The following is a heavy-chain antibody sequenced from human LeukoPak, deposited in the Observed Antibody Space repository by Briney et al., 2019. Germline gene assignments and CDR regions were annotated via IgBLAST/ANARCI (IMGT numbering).Heavy chain of an antibody. Sequence: SETLSLTCTVSGASISGHYLTWVRQPPGKGLEWIGYISYIGSTNYNPSLKSRVTISVDTSKNQFSLKLSSVTAADTAVYYCATDKISINAFDMWGRGTMVTVSS. CDR1: GASISGHY. D-gene: IGHD3-10*01. J-gene: IGHJ3*02. CDR3: ATDKISINAFDM. V-gene: IGHV4-59*11. CDR2: ISYIGST.